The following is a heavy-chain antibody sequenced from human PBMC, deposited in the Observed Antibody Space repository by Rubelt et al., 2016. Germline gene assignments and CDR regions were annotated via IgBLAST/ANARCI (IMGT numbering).Heavy chain of an antibody. V-gene: IGHV4-31*03. J-gene: IGHJ4*02. CDR2: IYYTGTT. CDR3: AGDRGDSTGRIDC. Sequence: QVQLQESGPGLVKPSQTLSLTCTVSGVSMSTGGPYWSWIRQHPGKGLEWIGYIYYTGTTYYNPSLKRRVSISVETSKNQFSLNLSSVTAADTAVYYCAGDRGDSTGRIDCWGQGTLVSVSS. CDR1: GVSMSTGGPY. D-gene: IGHD3-22*01.